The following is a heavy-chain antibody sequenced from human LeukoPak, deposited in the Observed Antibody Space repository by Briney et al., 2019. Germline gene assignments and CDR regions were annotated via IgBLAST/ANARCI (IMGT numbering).Heavy chain of an antibody. D-gene: IGHD3-10*01. CDR2: ISSSSSTI. Sequence: GGFLRLSCAASGFTFNNYGMIWVRQAPGKGLEWVSYISSSSSTITYADSVRGRFTISRDNAENSLSLQMSSLRAEDTAVYYCARDYYGSGSYGPWGQGTLVTVSS. CDR3: ARDYYGSGSYGP. V-gene: IGHV3-48*01. CDR1: GFTFNNYG. J-gene: IGHJ5*02.